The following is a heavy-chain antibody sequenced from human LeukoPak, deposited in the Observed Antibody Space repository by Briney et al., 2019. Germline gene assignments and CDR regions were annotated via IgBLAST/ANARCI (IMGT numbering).Heavy chain of an antibody. J-gene: IGHJ6*02. V-gene: IGHV3-9*01. D-gene: IGHD6-13*01. CDR1: GFTFDDYA. CDR2: ISWNSGSI. Sequence: PGGSLRLSCAASGFTFDDYAMHWVRQAPGKGLEWVSGISWNSGSIGYADSVKGRFTISRDNAKNSLYLQMNSLRAEDTALYYCAKNIRHDYEYSSSCSVVGHYYYGMDVWGQGTTVTVSS. CDR3: AKNIRHDYEYSSSCSVVGHYYYGMDV.